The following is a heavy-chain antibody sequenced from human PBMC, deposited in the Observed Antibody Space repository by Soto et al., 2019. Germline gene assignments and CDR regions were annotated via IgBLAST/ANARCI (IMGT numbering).Heavy chain of an antibody. Sequence: QVQLVQSGAEVKKPGSSVKVSCKASGGTFSSYAISWVRQAPGQGLEWMGGIIPIFGTANYAQKFQGRVTITADESTSKAYMELSSLRSEDTAVYYCARGHDSSDYCSNVAFDIWGQGTMVTVSS. CDR1: GGTFSSYA. CDR2: IIPIFGTA. V-gene: IGHV1-69*01. CDR3: ARGHDSSDYCSNVAFDI. D-gene: IGHD3-22*01. J-gene: IGHJ3*02.